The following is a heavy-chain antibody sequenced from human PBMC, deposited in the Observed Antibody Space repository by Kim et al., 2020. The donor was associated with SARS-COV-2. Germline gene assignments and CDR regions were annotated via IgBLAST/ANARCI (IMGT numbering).Heavy chain of an antibody. V-gene: IGHV3-30*04. D-gene: IGHD2-21*01. CDR3: ARNGLRGEDFQH. CDR2: ILCDASSI. J-gene: IGHJ1*01. CDR1: GFTFSSYR. Sequence: GGSLRLSCAASGFTFSSYRMHWVRQAPGKGPVWLASILCDASSIYYADSVKGRFTISRDNSRNTLYLEMNSLRPEDTAVFYCARNGLRGEDFQHWGQGTLVTVSS.